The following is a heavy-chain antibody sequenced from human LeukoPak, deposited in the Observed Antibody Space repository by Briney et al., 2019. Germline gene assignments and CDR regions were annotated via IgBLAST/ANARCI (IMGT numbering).Heavy chain of an antibody. J-gene: IGHJ4*02. V-gene: IGHV3-23*01. CDR3: AKDRPLNWGYYFDY. CDR1: GFTFSNAW. Sequence: GGSLRLSCAASGFTFSNAWMSWVRQAPGKGLEWVSAISASAGSTYYADSVKGRFTISRDTSKNTLYLQMNSLRAEDTAVYYCAKDRPLNWGYYFDYWGQGTLVTVSS. CDR2: ISASAGST. D-gene: IGHD7-27*01.